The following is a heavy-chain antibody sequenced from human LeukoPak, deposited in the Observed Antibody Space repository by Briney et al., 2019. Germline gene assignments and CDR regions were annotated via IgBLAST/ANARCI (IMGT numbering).Heavy chain of an antibody. CDR1: GFTFSSHW. Sequence: GGSLRLSCAASGFTFSSHWMHWVRQAPGKGLVWVSRINSDGSSISYADSVKGRFTISRDNSKNTLYLQMNSLRAEDTAVYYCARLIAVAGTLDYWGQGTLVTVSS. CDR2: INSDGSSI. D-gene: IGHD6-19*01. CDR3: ARLIAVAGTLDY. J-gene: IGHJ4*02. V-gene: IGHV3-74*01.